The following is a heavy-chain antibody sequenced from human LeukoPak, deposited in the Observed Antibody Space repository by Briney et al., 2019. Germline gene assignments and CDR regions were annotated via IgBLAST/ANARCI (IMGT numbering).Heavy chain of an antibody. CDR1: GGSFSSYY. CDR3: ARFLGTGPEDVDWFDP. Sequence: PWETLYLTCNVSGGSFSSYYLSWIRQPPGKGLEWMGYIYYSGSTNYTPSLKSRVTISVDTSKSQFSLKLSSVTAADTAVYYCARFLGTGPEDVDWFDPWGQGTLVTVSS. J-gene: IGHJ5*02. D-gene: IGHD7-27*01. CDR2: IYYSGST. V-gene: IGHV4-59*01.